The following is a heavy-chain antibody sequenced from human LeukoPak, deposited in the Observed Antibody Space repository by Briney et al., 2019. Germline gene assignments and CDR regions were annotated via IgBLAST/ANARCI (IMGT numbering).Heavy chain of an antibody. CDR3: ARQYSSGWVEGWFDP. CDR1: GYSFTSYW. V-gene: IGHV5-51*01. J-gene: IGHJ5*02. CDR2: IYPGDSDT. Sequence: GESLKISCKGSGYSFTSYWIGWVRQVPGKGLEWMGIIYPGDSDTRYSPSFQGQVTISADKSISTAYLQWSSLKASDTAMYYCARQYSSGWVEGWFDPWGQGTLVTVSS. D-gene: IGHD6-19*01.